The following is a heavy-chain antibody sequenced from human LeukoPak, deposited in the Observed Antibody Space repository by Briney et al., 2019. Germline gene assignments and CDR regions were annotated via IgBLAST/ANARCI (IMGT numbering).Heavy chain of an antibody. CDR1: GGSFSGYY. J-gene: IGHJ5*02. Sequence: PSETLSLTCAVYGGSFSGYYWSWIRQPPGKGLEWIGEINHSGSTNYNPSLKSRVTISVDTSKNQFSLKLSSVTAADTAVYYCARSIAQYNWFDPWDRGTLVTVS. CDR3: ARSIAQYNWFDP. V-gene: IGHV4-34*01. D-gene: IGHD6-13*01. CDR2: INHSGST.